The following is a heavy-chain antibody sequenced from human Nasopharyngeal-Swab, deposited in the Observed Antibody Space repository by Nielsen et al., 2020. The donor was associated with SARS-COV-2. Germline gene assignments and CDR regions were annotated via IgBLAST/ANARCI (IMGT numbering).Heavy chain of an antibody. CDR2: IGTAGDT. CDR3: ARENNYGSPAAFDI. J-gene: IGHJ3*02. Sequence: GGSLRLSCAASGFTFSSYDMHWVRQATGKGLEWVSAIGTAGDTYYPGSVKGRFTISRDNAKNSLYLQMNSLRAEDTAVYYCARENNYGSPAAFDIWGQGTMVTVSS. V-gene: IGHV3-13*01. CDR1: GFTFSSYD. D-gene: IGHD3-10*01.